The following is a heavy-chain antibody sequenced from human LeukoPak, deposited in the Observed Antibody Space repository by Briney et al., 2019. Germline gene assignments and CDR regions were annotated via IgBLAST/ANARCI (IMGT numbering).Heavy chain of an antibody. J-gene: IGHJ4*02. D-gene: IGHD3-9*01. CDR3: ARDYPDGGGGRYFDWLPAF. V-gene: IGHV3-48*04. CDR2: ISSTGGTI. CDR1: GFTFSSNS. Sequence: GGSLRLSCAASGFTFSSNSMNWVRQAPGKGLEWVSYISSTGGTIYYADSMKGRFTISRDNAKNSLYLQMNSLRVEGTAVYYCARDYPDGGGGRYFDWLPAFWGQGTLVTVSS.